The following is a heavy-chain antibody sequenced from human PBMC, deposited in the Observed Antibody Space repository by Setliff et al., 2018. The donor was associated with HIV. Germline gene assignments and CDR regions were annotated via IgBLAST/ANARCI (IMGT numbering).Heavy chain of an antibody. CDR3: ARDRTTVTTSAFDP. J-gene: IGHJ5*02. D-gene: IGHD4-17*01. CDR1: GGSITSSAL. Sequence: SETLSLTCVVSGGSITSSALWTWVRQPPGKGLEWIGEIYHSGTTNYNPSLKSRVTLSLDKSKNQFSLTLTSVTAADTAVYYCARDRTTVTTSAFDPWGQGTLVTVSS. V-gene: IGHV4-4*02. CDR2: IYHSGTT.